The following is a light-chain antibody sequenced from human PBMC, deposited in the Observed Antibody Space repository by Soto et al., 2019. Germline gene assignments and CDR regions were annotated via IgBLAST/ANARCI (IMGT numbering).Light chain of an antibody. Sequence: DIQMTQSPSSLSASVGDRVTITCRASQGISNYLAWYQQTPGKVPKLMIYAAFILQPVFPSRFSGSGSGTDFTVTITGLQPGDGATYYFQKYNSAPLTFGGGNKVEIK. CDR1: QGISNY. CDR3: QKYNSAPLT. J-gene: IGKJ4*01. V-gene: IGKV1-27*01. CDR2: AAF.